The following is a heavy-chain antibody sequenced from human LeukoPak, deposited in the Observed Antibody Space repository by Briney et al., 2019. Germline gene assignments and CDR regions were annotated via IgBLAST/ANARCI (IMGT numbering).Heavy chain of an antibody. Sequence: GGSLRLSCAVSGFSLSSASMNWVRQAPGKGLEWISYIDRSGNTIHYANSVRGRFTISRDNPKNSLYLQMNSLRVDDTAVYYCARRYCSSTSCTDFDYWGQGTLVTVSS. D-gene: IGHD2-2*01. CDR2: IDRSGNTI. CDR3: ARRYCSSTSCTDFDY. V-gene: IGHV3-48*04. J-gene: IGHJ4*02. CDR1: GFSLSSAS.